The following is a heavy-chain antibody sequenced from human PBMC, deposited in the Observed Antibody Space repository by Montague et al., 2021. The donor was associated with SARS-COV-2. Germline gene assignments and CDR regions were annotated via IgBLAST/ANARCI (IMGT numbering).Heavy chain of an antibody. V-gene: IGHV4-34*01. CDR1: GGSFSGYY. CDR2: ICNSRIT. J-gene: IGHJ4*02. CDR3: ACGSGITVIVLEDYYFDY. D-gene: IGHD3-22*01. Sequence: SETLSLTCAVSGGSFSGYYWSWTCQPPGPGKEWIGEICNSRITTYNQTPNRRVTISVDMSKNKFYLNLTSVTDAATAVYYCACGSGITVIVLEDYYFDYWGQGALVTVSS.